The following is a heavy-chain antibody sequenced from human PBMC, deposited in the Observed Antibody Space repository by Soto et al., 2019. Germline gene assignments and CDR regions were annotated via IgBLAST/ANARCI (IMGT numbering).Heavy chain of an antibody. V-gene: IGHV1-69*01. D-gene: IGHD7-27*01. Sequence: QVQVVQSGVEVRRPGSSVKVSCKASGDTFKNCVISWVRQAPGQGLEWMGGIIPLFGTTDFAQRFQGRLTIKTDESTTTAYMELSRLRSEDTATYYCAAELGFVKLSVVWGQGTTVIVSS. J-gene: IGHJ6*02. CDR3: AAELGFVKLSVV. CDR2: IIPLFGTT. CDR1: GDTFKNCV.